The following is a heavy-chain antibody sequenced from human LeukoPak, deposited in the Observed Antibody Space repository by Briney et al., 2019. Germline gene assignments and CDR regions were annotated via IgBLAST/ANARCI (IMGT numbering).Heavy chain of an antibody. D-gene: IGHD3-22*01. CDR2: INPSGGDI. J-gene: IGHJ3*02. CDR1: GDTFIRSY. V-gene: IGHV1-46*01. CDR3: ARWDSSVGNAFDI. Sequence: ASVKVSCKASGDTFIRSYMHWVRQAPGQGLEWMGIINPSGGDIRYARKFQGRVTMTRDTSTSTVYLELRSLRSEDTAVYYCARWDSSVGNAFDIWGQGTMITISS.